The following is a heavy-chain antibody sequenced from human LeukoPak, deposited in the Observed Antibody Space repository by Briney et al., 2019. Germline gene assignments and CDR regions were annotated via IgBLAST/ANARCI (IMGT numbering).Heavy chain of an antibody. V-gene: IGHV4-34*01. CDR1: GGSFSGYY. CDR3: ATTGLEARDYYYMDV. Sequence: SETLSLTCAVYGGSFSGYYWSWIRQPPGKGLEWIGEINHSGSTNYNPSLKSRVTISVDTSKNQFSLKLSSVTAADTAVYYCATTGLEARDYYYMDVWGKGTTVTVSS. CDR2: INHSGST. J-gene: IGHJ6*03. D-gene: IGHD1-1*01.